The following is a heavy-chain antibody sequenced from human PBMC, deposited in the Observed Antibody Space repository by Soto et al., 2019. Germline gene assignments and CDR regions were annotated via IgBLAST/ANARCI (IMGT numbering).Heavy chain of an antibody. D-gene: IGHD6-13*01. CDR3: ARVGSSSWYDWFDP. J-gene: IGHJ5*02. V-gene: IGHV3-33*01. CDR2: IWYDGSNK. Sequence: QVQLVESGGGVVQPGSSLRLSCAASGFTFSSYGMHWVRQAPGKGLEWVAVIWYDGSNKYYADSVKGRFTISRDNSKNTLYLQMNSLRAEDTAVYYCARVGSSSWYDWFDPWGQGTLVTVSS. CDR1: GFTFSSYG.